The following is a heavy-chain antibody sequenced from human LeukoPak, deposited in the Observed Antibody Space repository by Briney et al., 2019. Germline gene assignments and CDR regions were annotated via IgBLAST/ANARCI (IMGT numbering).Heavy chain of an antibody. Sequence: GSLRLSCAASGFTFSSYSMNWVRQAPGKGLEWVSSISSSSSYIYYADSVKGRFTISRDNAKNSLYLQMNSLRAEDTAVYYCAREVGIAYYMDVWGKGTTVTVSS. CDR3: AREVGIAYYMDV. V-gene: IGHV3-21*01. CDR1: GFTFSSYS. D-gene: IGHD6-13*01. CDR2: ISSSSSYI. J-gene: IGHJ6*03.